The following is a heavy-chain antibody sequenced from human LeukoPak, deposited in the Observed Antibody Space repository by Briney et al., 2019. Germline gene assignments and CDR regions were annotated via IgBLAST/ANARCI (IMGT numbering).Heavy chain of an antibody. J-gene: IGHJ6*02. Sequence: QTGGSLRLSSAASGFTFSSYAMSWVRQAPGKGLEWVSAISGSGGSTYYADSVKGRFTISRDNAKNSLYLQMNSLRAEDTAVYYCARVGGDSGYDWYYYYYGMDVWGQGTTVTVSS. CDR1: GFTFSSYA. CDR3: ARVGGDSGYDWYYYYYGMDV. D-gene: IGHD5-12*01. V-gene: IGHV3-23*01. CDR2: ISGSGGST.